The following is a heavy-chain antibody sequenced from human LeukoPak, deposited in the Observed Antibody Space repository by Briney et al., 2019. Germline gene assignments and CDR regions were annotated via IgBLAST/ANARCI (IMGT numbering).Heavy chain of an antibody. CDR1: GFTFSSFW. CDR2: IKQDGSEK. D-gene: IGHD3-3*01. V-gene: IGHV3-7*05. J-gene: IGHJ4*02. CDR3: AIDSSGMTIFGVVTPS. Sequence: PGGSLRLSCSASGFTFSSFWMSWVRQAPGKGLEWVAKIKQDGSEKFYVDSVKGRFTNSRNNAENTPYLQMNSLRADETDVYYCAIDSSGMTIFGVVTPSGGQVTLVSVS.